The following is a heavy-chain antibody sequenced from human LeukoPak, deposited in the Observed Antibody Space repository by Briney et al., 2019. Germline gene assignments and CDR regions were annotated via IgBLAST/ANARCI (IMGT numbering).Heavy chain of an antibody. CDR1: GYTFTDYY. V-gene: IGHV1-2*02. J-gene: IGHJ4*02. CDR3: ASVYSGYDLSQLDY. D-gene: IGHD5-12*01. Sequence: ASVKVSCKASGYTFTDYYIHWVRKAPGQGLEWMGWINPNSGGTNYAQKFQGRVTVTRVTSISTAYMELSSLRSDDTAVYYCASVYSGYDLSQLDYWGQGTLVTVSS. CDR2: INPNSGGT.